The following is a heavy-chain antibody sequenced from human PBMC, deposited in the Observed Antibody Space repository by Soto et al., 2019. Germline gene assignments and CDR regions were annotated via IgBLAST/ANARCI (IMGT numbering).Heavy chain of an antibody. CDR3: ARGGVGSGGYGMDV. V-gene: IGHV1-2*02. D-gene: IGHD1-26*01. J-gene: IGHJ6*02. CDR1: GYTFTGYY. Sequence: QVQLVQSGAEVKKPGASVKVSCKASGYTFTGYYMHWVRQAPGQGLEWMGWINRISGGTKYAQKFEGRVTMTRDTSISTAYMELSRLRSDDTAVYYCARGGVGSGGYGMDVWGQGTTVTVSS. CDR2: INRISGGT.